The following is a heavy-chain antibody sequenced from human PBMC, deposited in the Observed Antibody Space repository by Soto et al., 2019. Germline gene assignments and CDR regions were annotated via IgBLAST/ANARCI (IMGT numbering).Heavy chain of an antibody. J-gene: IGHJ2*01. CDR3: ATIPSGIAAAGTKDWYFDL. CDR1: GFTFSSCS. CDR2: ISSSSSTI. D-gene: IGHD6-13*01. Sequence: EVQLVESGGGLVQPGGSLRLSCAASGFTFSSCSMNWVRQAPGKGLEWVSYISSSSSTIYYADSVKGRFTISRDNAKNSLYLQMNSLRDEDTAVYYCATIPSGIAAAGTKDWYFDLWGRGTLVTVSS. V-gene: IGHV3-48*02.